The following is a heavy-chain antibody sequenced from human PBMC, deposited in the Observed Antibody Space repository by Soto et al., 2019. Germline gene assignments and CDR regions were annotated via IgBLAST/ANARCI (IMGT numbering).Heavy chain of an antibody. CDR2: IWYDGSNK. D-gene: IGHD2-2*01. Sequence: LRLSCAASGFTFSSYGMHWVRQAPGKGLEWVAVIWYDGSNKYYADSVKGRFTISRDNSKNTLYLQMNSLRAEDTAVYYCARDTFQLLKYYYGMDVWGQGTTVTVSS. CDR3: ARDTFQLLKYYYGMDV. J-gene: IGHJ6*02. V-gene: IGHV3-33*01. CDR1: GFTFSSYG.